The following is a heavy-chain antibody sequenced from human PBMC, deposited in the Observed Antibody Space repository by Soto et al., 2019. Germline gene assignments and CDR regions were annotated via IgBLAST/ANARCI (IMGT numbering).Heavy chain of an antibody. D-gene: IGHD1-7*01. CDR2: MNPNSGNT. CDR1: GYTFTSYD. CDR3: ARGDWNYYGGAFDI. Sequence: ASVKVSCKASGYTFTSYDINWVRQATGQWLEWMGWMNPNSGNTGYAQKFQGRVTMTRNTSISTAYMELSSLRSEDTAVYYCARGDWNYYGGAFDIWGQGTMVTVSS. V-gene: IGHV1-8*01. J-gene: IGHJ3*02.